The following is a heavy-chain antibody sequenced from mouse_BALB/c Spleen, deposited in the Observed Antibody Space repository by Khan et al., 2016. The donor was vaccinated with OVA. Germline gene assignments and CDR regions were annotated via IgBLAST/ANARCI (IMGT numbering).Heavy chain of an antibody. V-gene: IGHV3-2*02. J-gene: IGHJ4*01. D-gene: IGHD2-1*01. CDR2: ISYSGST. CDR1: GYSITSDYA. CDR3: ARDGTRYNYAMDY. Sequence: EVQLQESGPGLVKPSQSLSLTCTVTGYSITSDYAWNWIRQFPGNKLEWMGYISYSGSTNYNPSLKSRISITRDTSKNQFFPQLNSVTTYDTATYYCARDGTRYNYAMDYWGQGTSVTVSS.